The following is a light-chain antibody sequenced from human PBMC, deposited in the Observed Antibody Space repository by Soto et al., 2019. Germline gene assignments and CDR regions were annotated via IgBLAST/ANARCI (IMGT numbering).Light chain of an antibody. Sequence: QSALTQPASVSGSPGQSINISCTGTSSDVGSHKLVSWYQQYPGKAPKLIIFEASKRPSGVSNRFSGSKSGSTASLTISGLQAEDEADYYCCSNAGGSTYVFGTGTKVTVL. V-gene: IGLV2-23*01. CDR1: SSDVGSHKL. CDR3: CSNAGGSTYV. J-gene: IGLJ1*01. CDR2: EAS.